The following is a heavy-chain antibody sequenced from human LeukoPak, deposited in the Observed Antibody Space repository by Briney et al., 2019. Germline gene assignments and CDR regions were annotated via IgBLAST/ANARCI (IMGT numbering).Heavy chain of an antibody. D-gene: IGHD6-19*01. CDR3: ARASVRYSSGWYGASAPYYFDY. Sequence: ASVKVSCKASGYTFTSYAMNWVRQAPGQGLEWMGWINTNTGNPTYAQGFTGRFVFSLDTSVSTAYLQISSLKAEDTAVYYCARASVRYSSGWYGASAPYYFDYWGQGTLVTVSS. V-gene: IGHV7-4-1*02. J-gene: IGHJ4*02. CDR1: GYTFTSYA. CDR2: INTNTGNP.